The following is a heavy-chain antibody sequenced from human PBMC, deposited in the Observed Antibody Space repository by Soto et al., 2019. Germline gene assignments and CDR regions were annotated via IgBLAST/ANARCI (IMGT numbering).Heavy chain of an antibody. CDR1: GFTFSNYA. Sequence: QVQLVESGGGVVQPGRSLRLSCAASGFTFSNYAMHWVRQAPGKGLEWVAVISYDGSNKYYADSVEGRFTISRVNSKNTLYLQMNSLRAEDTAVYYCARDSSSWYYFDYWGQGTLVTVSS. CDR3: ARDSSSWYYFDY. D-gene: IGHD6-13*01. J-gene: IGHJ4*02. V-gene: IGHV3-30-3*01. CDR2: ISYDGSNK.